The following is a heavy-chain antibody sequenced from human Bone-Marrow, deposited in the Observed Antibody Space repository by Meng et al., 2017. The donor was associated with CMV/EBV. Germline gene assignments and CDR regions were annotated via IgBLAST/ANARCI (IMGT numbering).Heavy chain of an antibody. D-gene: IGHD2-2*02. J-gene: IGHJ4*02. CDR1: GYTFTSYD. CDR2: MNPNSGNT. CDR3: ARVLKGYCSSTSCYTLGY. Sequence: ASVKVSCKASGYTFTSYDINWVRQATGQGLEWMGWMNPNSGNTGYAQKFQGRVTITRNTSISTAYMELSSLRSEDTAVYYCARVLKGYCSSTSCYTLGYWGQGTLVTVS. V-gene: IGHV1-8*03.